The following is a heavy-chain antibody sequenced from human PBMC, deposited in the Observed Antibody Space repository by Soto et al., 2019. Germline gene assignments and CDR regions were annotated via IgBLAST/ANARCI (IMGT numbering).Heavy chain of an antibody. CDR3: ARRTDITMGRGVIIFGPWFDP. CDR2: IYYSGST. V-gene: IGHV4-61*08. Sequence: SETQCLTYAVAGGSISSVGDCWSWIQQPPGKGLECIGYIYYSGSTNYNPSLKSRVTISVDTSKNQFSLKLSSVTAADTAVYYCARRTDITMGRGVIIFGPWFDPSGQATLVTVPS. J-gene: IGHJ5*02. D-gene: IGHD3-10*01. CDR1: GGSISSVGDC.